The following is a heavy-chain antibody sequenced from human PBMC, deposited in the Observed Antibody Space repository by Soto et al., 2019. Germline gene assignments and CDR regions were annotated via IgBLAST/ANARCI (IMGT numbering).Heavy chain of an antibody. CDR1: GYTFTGYY. D-gene: IGHD2-15*01. CDR2: INPNSGGT. J-gene: IGHJ6*02. Sequence: ASVKVSCKASGYTFTGYYMHWVRQAPGQGLEWMGWINPNSGGTNYAQKFQGRVTMTRDTSISTAYMELSRLRSDDTAVYYCARAARVCSGGSCYSDTHYYYGMDVWGQGTTVTVSS. CDR3: ARAARVCSGGSCYSDTHYYYGMDV. V-gene: IGHV1-2*02.